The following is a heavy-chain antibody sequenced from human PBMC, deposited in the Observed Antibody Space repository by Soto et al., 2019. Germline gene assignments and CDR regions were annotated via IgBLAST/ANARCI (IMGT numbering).Heavy chain of an antibody. CDR2: IYGGGST. V-gene: IGHV3-53*01. Sequence: GGSLRLSCAASGFIVSSNYMSWVRQAPGKGLEWVSIIYGGGSTYYADSVKGGFTISSDNSKNTLYFHMNSLRAEDTAVYYCATAITGTYFDYWGLGTLVTVSS. CDR3: ATAITGTYFDY. D-gene: IGHD1-20*01. CDR1: GFIVSSNY. J-gene: IGHJ4*02.